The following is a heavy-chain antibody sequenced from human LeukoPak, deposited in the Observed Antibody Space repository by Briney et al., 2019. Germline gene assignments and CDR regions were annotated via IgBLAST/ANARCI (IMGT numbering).Heavy chain of an antibody. J-gene: IGHJ4*02. CDR1: GGSISSSNW. V-gene: IGHV4/OR15-8*02. CDR3: ARDNPRTTTYSSGSSFDF. CDR2: IYHSGRGNT. D-gene: IGHD6-19*01. Sequence: SETLSLTCAVSGGSISSSNWWIWLRQPPGKGLEWIGEIYHSGRGNTNYNPSLKSRATISIDNAKSQFSLKLRSVTAADTAVYFCARDNPRTTTYSSGSSFDFWGQGTLVTVSS.